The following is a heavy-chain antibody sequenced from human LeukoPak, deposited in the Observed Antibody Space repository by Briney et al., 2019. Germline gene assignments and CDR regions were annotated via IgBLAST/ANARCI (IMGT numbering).Heavy chain of an antibody. D-gene: IGHD6-6*01. CDR2: VNPNSGGT. CDR3: ARDPRYSTSAYYYGMDV. J-gene: IGHJ6*02. CDR1: GYTFTGYY. Sequence: ASVKVSCKASGYTFTGYYMHWVRQAPGQGLEWMGWVNPNSGGTNYAQKFQGRVTMTRDTSTSTAHMELSRLRSDDTAVYYCARDPRYSTSAYYYGMDVWGQGTTVTVSS. V-gene: IGHV1-2*02.